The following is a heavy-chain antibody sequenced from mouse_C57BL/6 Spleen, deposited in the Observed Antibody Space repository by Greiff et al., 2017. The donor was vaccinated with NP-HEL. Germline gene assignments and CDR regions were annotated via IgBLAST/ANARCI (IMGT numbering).Heavy chain of an antibody. CDR2: FNPNNGGT. CDR1: GYTFTDYN. J-gene: IGHJ3*01. Sequence: EVQLQQSGPELVKPGASVKIPCKASGYTFTDYNMDWVKQSHGKSLEWIGDFNPNNGGTIYNQKFKGKATLTVDKSSSTAYMELRSLTSEDTAVYYCAKSTAQATWFAYWGQGTLVTVSA. CDR3: AKSTAQATWFAY. V-gene: IGHV1-18*01. D-gene: IGHD3-2*02.